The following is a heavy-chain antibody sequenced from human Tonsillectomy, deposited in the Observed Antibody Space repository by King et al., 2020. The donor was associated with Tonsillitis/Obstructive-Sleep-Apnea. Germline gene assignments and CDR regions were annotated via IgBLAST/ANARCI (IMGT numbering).Heavy chain of an antibody. CDR2: INSKTDGGTT. J-gene: IGHJ4*02. Sequence: VQLVESGGGLVKPGGSLRLSCTASGFTFSYAWMNWVRQAPGKGLEWVGRINSKTDGGTTDYAAPVKGRFIISRDDSRNTLYLQMNSLETEDTAVYYCTTDLRGKVKKYSGKYYIDYWGQGTQVTVSS. CDR3: TTDLRGKVKKYSGKYYIDY. CDR1: GFTFSYAW. D-gene: IGHD1-26*01. V-gene: IGHV3-15*01.